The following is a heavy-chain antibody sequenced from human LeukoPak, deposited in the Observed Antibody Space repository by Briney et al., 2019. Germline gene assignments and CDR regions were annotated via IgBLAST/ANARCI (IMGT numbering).Heavy chain of an antibody. V-gene: IGHV3-7*01. Sequence: GGSLRLSCAASGFTFSSYWMSWVRQAPGKGLEWVANIKQDGSEKYYVDSVKGRFTISRDNAKNSLYLQMNSLRAEDTAVYYCARTRYCSSTSCYSWNYWGQGTLVTVSS. J-gene: IGHJ4*02. CDR1: GFTFSSYW. CDR2: IKQDGSEK. CDR3: ARTRYCSSTSCYSWNY. D-gene: IGHD2-2*01.